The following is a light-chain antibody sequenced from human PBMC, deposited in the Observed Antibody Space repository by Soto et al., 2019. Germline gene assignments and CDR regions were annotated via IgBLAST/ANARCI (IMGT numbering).Light chain of an antibody. Sequence: DIQLTQSPSLLSGSVGDRLIITCRASHDISTYLAWYQQKPGKAPKLMIYEASTLQSGVPSRFSGSGSGTEFTLTISGLLPEDFATYHCQQLNTLPFTFGQGTRLEIK. CDR2: EAS. V-gene: IGKV1-9*01. CDR1: HDISTY. CDR3: QQLNTLPFT. J-gene: IGKJ5*01.